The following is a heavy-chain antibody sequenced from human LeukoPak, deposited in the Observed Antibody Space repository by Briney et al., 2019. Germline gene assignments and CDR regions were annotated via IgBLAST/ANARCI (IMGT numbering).Heavy chain of an antibody. CDR3: AKVQWRRDGYNYPAFDY. CDR1: GFTFSSYA. Sequence: GRTLRLSCAASGFTFSSYAMSWVRQAPGKGLEWVSAISGSGGSTYYADSVKGRFTISRDNSKNTLYLQMNSPRAEDTAVYYCAKVQWRRDGYNYPAFDYWGQGTLVTVSS. CDR2: ISGSGGST. D-gene: IGHD5-24*01. V-gene: IGHV3-23*01. J-gene: IGHJ4*02.